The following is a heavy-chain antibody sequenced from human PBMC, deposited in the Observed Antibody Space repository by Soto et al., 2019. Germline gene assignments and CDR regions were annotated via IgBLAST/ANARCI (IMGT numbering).Heavy chain of an antibody. D-gene: IGHD3-9*01. J-gene: IGHJ4*02. CDR1: GFTFDDYA. Sequence: GGSLRFSCAASGFTFDDYAMHWVRQAPGKGLEWVSGISWNSGSIGYADSVKGRFTISRDNAKNSLYLQMNSLRAEDTALYYCAKDSGYFDWLLSFDYWGQGTLVTVSS. V-gene: IGHV3-9*01. CDR3: AKDSGYFDWLLSFDY. CDR2: ISWNSGSI.